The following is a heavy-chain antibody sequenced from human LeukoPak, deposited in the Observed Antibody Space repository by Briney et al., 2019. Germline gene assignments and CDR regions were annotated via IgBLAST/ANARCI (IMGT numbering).Heavy chain of an antibody. CDR3: AREELGLGAFDI. D-gene: IGHD7-27*01. J-gene: IGHJ3*02. CDR1: GYTFTSYY. CDR2: INPSGGST. Sequence: ASVKVSCTASGYTFTSYYMHCVRQAPGQGLEWMGIINPSGGSTSYAQKFQGRVTMTRDTSTSTVYMELSSLRSEDTAVYYCAREELGLGAFDIWGQGTMVTVSS. V-gene: IGHV1-46*01.